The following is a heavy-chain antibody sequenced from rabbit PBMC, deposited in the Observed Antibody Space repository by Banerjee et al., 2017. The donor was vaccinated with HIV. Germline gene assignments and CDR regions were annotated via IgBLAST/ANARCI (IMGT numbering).Heavy chain of an antibody. CDR2: IGAGSTGST. Sequence: QEQLVESGGGLVQPEGSLTLTCTASGFSFSSTYWICWVRQAPGKGLEWIACIGAGSTGSTYYPSWAKGRFTISKTSSTTVTLQMTSLTAADTATYFCANDNSGYDSFNLRGPGTLVTVS. D-gene: IGHD1-1*01. CDR1: GFSFSSTYW. V-gene: IGHV1S45*01. CDR3: ANDNSGYDSFNL. J-gene: IGHJ4*01.